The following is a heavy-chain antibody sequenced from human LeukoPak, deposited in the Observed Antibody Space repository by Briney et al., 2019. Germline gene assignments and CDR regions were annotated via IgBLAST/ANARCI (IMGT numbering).Heavy chain of an antibody. CDR3: ARGPAAGNLLGY. V-gene: IGHV3-7*01. D-gene: IGHD6-19*01. J-gene: IGHJ4*02. CDR2: IKQDGSEK. CDR1: GFTYSSYW. Sequence: GRSLRLSCAASGFTYSSYWMSSIRQAAGKGLEWVANIKQDGSEKYYVDSVKGRFTISRDNAKNSLFLQMNSLRAEDTAVYYCARGPAAGNLLGYWGQGTLVTVSS.